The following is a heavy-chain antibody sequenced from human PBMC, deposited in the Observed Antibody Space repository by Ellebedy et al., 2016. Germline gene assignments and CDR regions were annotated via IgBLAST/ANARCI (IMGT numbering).Heavy chain of an antibody. CDR1: GYTFSDYD. Sequence: ASVKVSXKASGYTFSDYDLNWVRQATGQGPEWMGWMNPKSGNRRYAEKFEGRVTMTRNTSIDTAYMELSNLRSEDTAVYYCARGPQVAQYFEHWGQGTPVTVSS. V-gene: IGHV1-8*01. J-gene: IGHJ1*01. CDR2: MNPKSGNR. CDR3: ARGPQVAQYFEH.